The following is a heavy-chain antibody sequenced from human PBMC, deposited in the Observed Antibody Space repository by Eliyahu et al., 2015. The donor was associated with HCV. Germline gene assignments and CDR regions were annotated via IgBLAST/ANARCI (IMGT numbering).Heavy chain of an antibody. CDR3: AKDLFRTPRAYCSGGGCYGGFDY. CDR2: ISGIGTP. D-gene: IGHD2-15*01. J-gene: IGHJ4*01. CDR1: GFTFSSYA. Sequence: EVQLVESGGALVQPGGSLRLSCAASGFTFSSYAMTWVRQAPVKGLKWVSSISGIGTPFYADSVKGRTTISRDNSKNTLYLQMNSLRAQDTAIYYCAKDLFRTPRAYCSGGGCYGGFDYWGHGILVTVSS. V-gene: IGHV3-23*04.